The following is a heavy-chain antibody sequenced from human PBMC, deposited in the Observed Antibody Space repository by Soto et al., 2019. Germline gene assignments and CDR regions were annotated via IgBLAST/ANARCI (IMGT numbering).Heavy chain of an antibody. Sequence: QLQLVESGGGVVQPGRSLRLSCAASGFTFSHYGMHWVRQPPGKGLEWVAVISHDGNTQYYPDSVKGRFTISRDNPKNTLYLQMNSLKADDTAIYYCARDQADTTMFMVHWGQGTLVTVSS. J-gene: IGHJ4*02. CDR2: ISHDGNTQ. V-gene: IGHV3-30*03. CDR3: ARDQADTTMFMVH. D-gene: IGHD5-18*01. CDR1: GFTFSHYG.